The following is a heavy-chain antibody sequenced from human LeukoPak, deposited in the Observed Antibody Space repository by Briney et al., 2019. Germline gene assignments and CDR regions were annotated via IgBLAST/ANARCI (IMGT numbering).Heavy chain of an antibody. D-gene: IGHD1-26*01. CDR3: ARRGNTSTGAGAFDI. Sequence: GGPLRLSCAASGFTFSDYFVNWIPQAPGKGPEWVSYISSSGSSTNYADSVKARFPISRENPKNSLYWQMNTLRAEETAEYYCARRGNTSTGAGAFDIWGQGTMVTVSS. CDR1: GFTFSDYF. CDR2: ISSSGSST. J-gene: IGHJ3*02. V-gene: IGHV3-11*03.